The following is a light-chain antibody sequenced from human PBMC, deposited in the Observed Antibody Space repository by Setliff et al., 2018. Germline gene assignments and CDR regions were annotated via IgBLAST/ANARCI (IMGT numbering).Light chain of an antibody. J-gene: IGLJ1*01. V-gene: IGLV1-40*01. CDR2: GNS. Sequence: QSVLTQPPSVSGAPGQRVTISCTGSSSNIGAGHDVHWYQQLPGTAPKLLIYGNSNRPSGVPDRFSGSKSGTSASLAITGLQAEDEADYYCQSYDSSLSALYVFGTGTKV. CDR3: QSYDSSLSALYV. CDR1: SSNIGAGHD.